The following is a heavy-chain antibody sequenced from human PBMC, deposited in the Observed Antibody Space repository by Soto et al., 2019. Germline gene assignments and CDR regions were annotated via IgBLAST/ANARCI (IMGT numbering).Heavy chain of an antibody. V-gene: IGHV3-64*01. CDR3: ARRARPDFYYMDV. J-gene: IGHJ6*03. CDR2: ISSNGVGT. CDR1: GFTLSGYA. Sequence: EVQLAESGGGLAQPGGSLRLSCAASGFTLSGYAMDWVRQARGKGLEYVSGISSNGVGTYYANSVQGRFTIYRDNSNNTVYLQMGSLRPEDMAVYYCARRARPDFYYMDVWGKGTTVPVSS. D-gene: IGHD6-6*01.